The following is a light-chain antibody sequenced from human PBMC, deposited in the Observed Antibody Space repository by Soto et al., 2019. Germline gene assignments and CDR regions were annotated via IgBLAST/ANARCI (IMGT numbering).Light chain of an antibody. CDR2: AAS. CDR1: QGINTY. CDR3: QKYNSAPRT. J-gene: IGKJ1*01. V-gene: IGKV1-27*01. Sequence: DIQMTQSPSSLSASIGDRVTITCRASQGINTYLAWYQQKPGRAPQLLIYAASALHSGVPSRFSGSGSGTDFTLTITSLQREDVATYYCQKYNSAPRTFVQGTKVEVK.